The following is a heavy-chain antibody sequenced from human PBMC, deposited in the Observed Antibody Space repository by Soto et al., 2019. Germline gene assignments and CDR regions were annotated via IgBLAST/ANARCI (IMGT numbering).Heavy chain of an antibody. D-gene: IGHD3-22*01. CDR1: GYTFTGYY. Sequence: ASVKVSCKASGYTFTGYYMHWVRQAPGQGLEWMGWINPNSGGTNYAQKFQGWVTMTRDTSISTAYMELSRLRSDDTAVYYCARGETSYYYDSSGFYFDYWGHGTLVTVSS. CDR2: INPNSGGT. J-gene: IGHJ4*01. CDR3: ARGETSYYYDSSGFYFDY. V-gene: IGHV1-2*04.